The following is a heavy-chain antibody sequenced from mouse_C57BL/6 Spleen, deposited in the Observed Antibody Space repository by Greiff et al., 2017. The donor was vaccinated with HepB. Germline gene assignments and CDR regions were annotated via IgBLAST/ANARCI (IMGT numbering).Heavy chain of an antibody. CDR1: GYAFSSSW. CDR2: IYPGDGDT. Sequence: QVQLQQSGPELVKPGASVKISCKASGYAFSSSWMNWVKQRPGKGLEWIGRIYPGDGDTNYNGKFKGKATLTADKSSSTAYMQLSSLTSEDSAVYFCARVLTKDWYFDVWGTGTTVTVSS. J-gene: IGHJ1*03. V-gene: IGHV1-82*01. D-gene: IGHD1-1*01. CDR3: ARVLTKDWYFDV.